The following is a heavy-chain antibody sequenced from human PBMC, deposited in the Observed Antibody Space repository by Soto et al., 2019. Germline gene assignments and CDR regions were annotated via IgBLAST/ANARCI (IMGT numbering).Heavy chain of an antibody. CDR2: IYYSGST. CDR3: ARAVPYDSSGYYPYFDY. J-gene: IGHJ4*02. CDR1: GGSISSGDYY. Sequence: KTSETLSLTCTVSGGSISSGDYYWSWIRQPPGKGLEWIGYIYYSGSTYYNPSPKSRVTISVDTSKNQFSLKLSSVTAADTAVYYCARAVPYDSSGYYPYFDYWGQGTLVTVSS. V-gene: IGHV4-30-4*01. D-gene: IGHD3-22*01.